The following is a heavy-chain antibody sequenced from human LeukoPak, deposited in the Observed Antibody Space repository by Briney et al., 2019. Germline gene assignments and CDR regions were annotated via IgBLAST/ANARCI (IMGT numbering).Heavy chain of an antibody. CDR1: GYTFTSSG. V-gene: IGHV1-18*01. J-gene: IGHJ4*02. D-gene: IGHD6-19*01. CDR3: AKNSSGGYSDY. CDR2: ISTYNGYS. Sequence: ASVKVSCKASGYTFTSSGIIWLRQAPGHGLEWMGWISTYNGYSKYAQNLQPRVTMTEDTSTSTAYMELSSLSSDDTAVYYCAKNSSGGYSDYWGQGTLVTVSS.